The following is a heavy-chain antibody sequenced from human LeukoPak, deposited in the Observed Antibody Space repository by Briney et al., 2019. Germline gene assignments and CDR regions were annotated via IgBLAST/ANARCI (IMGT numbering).Heavy chain of an antibody. CDR2: IKQDGSEK. D-gene: IGHD3-16*01. J-gene: IGHJ6*02. CDR3: ARDSKLGAYYYYYYGMDV. Sequence: GGSLRLSGAASGFTFSSYWVSWVRQAPGKGLEWVANIKQDGSEKYYVDSVKGRFTISRDNAKNSLYLQMNSLRAEDTAVYYCARDSKLGAYYYYYYGMDVWGQGTTVTVSS. CDR1: GFTFSSYW. V-gene: IGHV3-7*01.